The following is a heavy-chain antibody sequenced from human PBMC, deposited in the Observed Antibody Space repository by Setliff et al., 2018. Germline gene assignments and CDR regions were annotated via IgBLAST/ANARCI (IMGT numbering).Heavy chain of an antibody. D-gene: IGHD3-22*01. J-gene: IGHJ6*02. V-gene: IGHV5-51*01. CDR1: GYSFTTYW. Sequence: GESLKISCKGSGYSFTTYWIAWVRQMPGKGLEWMGVIYPGDSGTRYSPSFQGQVTISADKSISTAYLQWSSLKASDTAMYYCARSRSSGYHYYYGMDVWGQGTTVTVSS. CDR2: IYPGDSGT. CDR3: ARSRSSGYHYYYGMDV.